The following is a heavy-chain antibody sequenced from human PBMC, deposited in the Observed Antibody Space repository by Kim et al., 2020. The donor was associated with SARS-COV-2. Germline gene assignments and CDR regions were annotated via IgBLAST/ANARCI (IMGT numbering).Heavy chain of an antibody. V-gene: IGHV3-30*01. J-gene: IGHJ4*02. CDR3: ARATLEWYYFDY. D-gene: IGHD3-3*01. Sequence: DPVKGRFTNSRDNSKNTLYLQMNSLRAEDTAVYYCARATLEWYYFDYWGQGTLVTVSS.